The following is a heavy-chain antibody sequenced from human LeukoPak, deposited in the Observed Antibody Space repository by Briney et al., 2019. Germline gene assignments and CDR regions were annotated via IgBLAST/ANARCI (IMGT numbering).Heavy chain of an antibody. Sequence: SETLSLTCTVSGASISSYYWSWIRPPDGKGMEWIGRIYTSGSTNYNPSLKSRVTMSVDTSKNQFSLKLSSVTAADTAVYYCARVEGYGSGSFDYWGQGTLVTVSS. CDR3: ARVEGYGSGSFDY. CDR1: GASISSYY. CDR2: IYTSGST. V-gene: IGHV4-4*07. J-gene: IGHJ4*02. D-gene: IGHD3-10*01.